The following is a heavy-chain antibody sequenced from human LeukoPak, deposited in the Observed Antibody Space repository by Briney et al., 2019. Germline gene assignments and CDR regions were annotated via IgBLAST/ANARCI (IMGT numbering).Heavy chain of an antibody. Sequence: GESLKISCKGSGYSFTSYWIGWVRQRPGKGLEWMGIIYPGDSDTRYSPSFQGQVTISADKSISTAYLQWSSLKASDTAMYYCARYLLDYYDSSGYYYPSNEFDYWGQGTLVTVSS. CDR2: IYPGDSDT. V-gene: IGHV5-51*01. CDR1: GYSFTSYW. J-gene: IGHJ4*02. CDR3: ARYLLDYYDSSGYYYPSNEFDY. D-gene: IGHD3-22*01.